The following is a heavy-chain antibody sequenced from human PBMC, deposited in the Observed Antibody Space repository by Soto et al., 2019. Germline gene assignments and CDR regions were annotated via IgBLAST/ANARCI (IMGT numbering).Heavy chain of an antibody. J-gene: IGHJ4*02. CDR3: AKDLIYGYNSGRPFDS. D-gene: IGHD6-19*01. CDR2: IGSRGDST. V-gene: IGHV3-23*01. Sequence: GESLKISCAASGLTFSSFAMSWVRQAPGKGLEWVSAIGSRGDSTYYADSVKGRFTISRDNSKNTLYLQMNSLRAEDTAVYYCAKDLIYGYNSGRPFDSWGQGTLVTVSS. CDR1: GLTFSSFA.